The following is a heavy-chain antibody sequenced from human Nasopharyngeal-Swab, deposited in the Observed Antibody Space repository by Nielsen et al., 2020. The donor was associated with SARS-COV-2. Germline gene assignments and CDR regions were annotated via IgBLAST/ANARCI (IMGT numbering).Heavy chain of an antibody. V-gene: IGHV4-39*07. CDR3: ARGVLRFLEWSQTERNWFDP. Sequence: SETLSLTCTASGGSISSSSYYWGWIRQPPGKGLEWIGSIYYSGSTYYNPSLKSRVTISVDTSKNQFSLKLSSVTAADTAVYYCARGVLRFLEWSQTERNWFDPWGQGTLVTVSS. D-gene: IGHD3-3*01. J-gene: IGHJ5*02. CDR2: IYYSGST. CDR1: GGSISSSSYY.